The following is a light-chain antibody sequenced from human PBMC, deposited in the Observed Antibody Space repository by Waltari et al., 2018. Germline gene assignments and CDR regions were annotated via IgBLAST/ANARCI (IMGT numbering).Light chain of an antibody. J-gene: IGLJ3*02. CDR3: NSYTGSSSWV. CDR1: TSDAGFYNY. Sequence: QSALTQPASVSGSPGQSIPLSCTGTTSDAGFYNYVSWYQQHPGKAPQLIIYDVFERPSGVSNRFSGSKSGNTASLTISGLLAEDEADYYCNSYTGSSSWVFGGGTKLTVL. CDR2: DVF. V-gene: IGLV2-14*03.